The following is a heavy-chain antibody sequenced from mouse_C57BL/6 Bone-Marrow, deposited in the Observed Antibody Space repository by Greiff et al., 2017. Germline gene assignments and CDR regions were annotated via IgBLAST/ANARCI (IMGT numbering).Heavy chain of an antibody. Sequence: EVKLQQSGGGLVQPGGSLKLSCAASGFTFSDYGMAWVRQAPRKGPEWVAFISNLAYGIYYADTVTGRFTISRENAKNTLYLEMSSLRSEDTAMYYCARPLLSYAMDYWGQGTSVTVSS. CDR2: ISNLAYGI. CDR1: GFTFSDYG. CDR3: ARPLLSYAMDY. V-gene: IGHV5-15*01. D-gene: IGHD2-12*01. J-gene: IGHJ4*01.